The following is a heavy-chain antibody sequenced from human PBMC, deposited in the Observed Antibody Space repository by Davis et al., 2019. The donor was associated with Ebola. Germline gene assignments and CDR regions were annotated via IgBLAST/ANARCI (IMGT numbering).Heavy chain of an antibody. CDR3: ARVATLPGDV. D-gene: IGHD5-12*01. Sequence: ASVKVSCKVSGYTLTELSMHWVRQAPGKGLEWMGGFDPEDGETIYAQKFQGRVTITADKSTSTAYMELSSLRSEDTAVYYCARVATLPGDVWGQGTTVTVSS. J-gene: IGHJ6*02. CDR1: GYTLTELS. CDR2: FDPEDGET. V-gene: IGHV1-24*01.